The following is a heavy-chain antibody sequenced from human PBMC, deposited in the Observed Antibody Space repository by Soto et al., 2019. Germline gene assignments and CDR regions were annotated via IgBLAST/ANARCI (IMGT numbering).Heavy chain of an antibody. J-gene: IGHJ3*02. CDR2: INPDGSKK. CDR1: GFRFSNSW. CDR3: VRDPSFGAFDI. D-gene: IGHD3-16*01. Sequence: GGSLRLSCLASGFRFSNSWMSWVRQTPEKGLERVADINPDGSKKYYVDSVKGRFAISRDNAEGSLSLQMSSLRVEDTAVYYCVRDPSFGAFDIWGQGTMVTVSS. V-gene: IGHV3-7*01.